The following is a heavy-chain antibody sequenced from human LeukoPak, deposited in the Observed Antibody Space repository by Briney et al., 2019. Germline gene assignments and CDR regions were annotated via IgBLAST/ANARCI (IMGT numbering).Heavy chain of an antibody. CDR2: ISYDGSNK. CDR1: GFTFSSYA. J-gene: IGHJ4*02. CDR3: ARSPGWLGVVVGY. Sequence: GGSLRLFCAASGFTFSSYAMHWVRQAPGKGLEWVAVISYDGSNKYYADSVKGRFTISRDNSKNTLYLQMNSLRAEDTAVYYCARSPGWLGVVVGYWGQGTLVTVSS. V-gene: IGHV3-30-3*01. D-gene: IGHD2-15*01.